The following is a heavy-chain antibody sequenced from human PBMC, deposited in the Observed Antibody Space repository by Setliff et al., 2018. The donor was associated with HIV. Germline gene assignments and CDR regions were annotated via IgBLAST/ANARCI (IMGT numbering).Heavy chain of an antibody. CDR3: ARQGLTMNRGVPAPILYYFDY. V-gene: IGHV4-39*01. D-gene: IGHD3-10*01. CDR1: GGSIVSSSYY. Sequence: PSETLSLTCTVTGGSIVSSSYYWGWIRQPPGKGLEWIGTMYYRGTTYNNPSLKSRVTFSADTSKNQFSLNLNSVTATDTAVYYCARQGLTMNRGVPAPILYYFDYWGPGILVTVSS. J-gene: IGHJ4*02. CDR2: MYYRGTT.